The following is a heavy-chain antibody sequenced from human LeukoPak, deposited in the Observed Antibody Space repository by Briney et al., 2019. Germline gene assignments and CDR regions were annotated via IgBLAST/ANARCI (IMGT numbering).Heavy chain of an antibody. CDR3: ARSDYDTSKFDL. CDR2: IYSSGST. Sequence: SETLSLTCTVSGDSISSYYWSWIRQPPGQGPGWSGDIYSSGSTNHNPSLTSRVTISVDTSKNQFSLKLSSVTAADTAVYYCARSDYDTSKFDLWGRGTLVTVSS. V-gene: IGHV4-59*01. D-gene: IGHD3-22*01. J-gene: IGHJ2*01. CDR1: GDSISSYY.